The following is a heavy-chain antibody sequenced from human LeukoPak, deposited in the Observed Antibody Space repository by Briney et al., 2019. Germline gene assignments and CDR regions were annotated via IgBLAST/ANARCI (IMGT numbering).Heavy chain of an antibody. CDR3: ARLEGTGYRGGWLDP. CDR1: GYTFTGYY. CDR2: ITPNSGNT. D-gene: IGHD3-9*01. J-gene: IGHJ5*02. V-gene: IGHV1-2*02. Sequence: ASVKLSCKASGYTFTGYYMNWGRRAPGQGLEWMGWITPNSGNTNYAQKFHGRVTMTRDTSISTASLEVRSLTSDDTAVYYCARLEGTGYRGGWLDPWGQGSLVTVSS.